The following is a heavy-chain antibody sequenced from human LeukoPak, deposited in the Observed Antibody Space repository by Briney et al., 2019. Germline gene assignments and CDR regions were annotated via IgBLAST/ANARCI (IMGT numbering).Heavy chain of an antibody. CDR1: GCSFDAYA. J-gene: IGHJ4*02. CDR2: ISWNSGYI. Sequence: GGSLRLSCAASGCSFDAYAMNWVRRVPGKGLEWVAGISWNSGYIAYADSVRGQFTLSRDNAKNSLYLQMNSLRPEDMALYYCARGTATGGRLDYWGQGTLVTVSS. V-gene: IGHV3-9*03. D-gene: IGHD5-24*01. CDR3: ARGTATGGRLDY.